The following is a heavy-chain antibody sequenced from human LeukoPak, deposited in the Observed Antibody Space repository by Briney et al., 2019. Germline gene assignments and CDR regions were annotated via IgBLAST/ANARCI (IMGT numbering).Heavy chain of an antibody. CDR3: ARDRLGFRVDV. Sequence: PSETLSLTCTVSGDSISGSYWTWIRQSAGKGLEWIGRINTSGNTNYNPSLKSRVTMSLDTSKNQFSLNMSSVTVADTAVYYCARDRLGFRVDVWGKGTTATFPS. J-gene: IGHJ6*04. V-gene: IGHV4-4*07. D-gene: IGHD3-10*01. CDR1: GDSISGSY. CDR2: INTSGNT.